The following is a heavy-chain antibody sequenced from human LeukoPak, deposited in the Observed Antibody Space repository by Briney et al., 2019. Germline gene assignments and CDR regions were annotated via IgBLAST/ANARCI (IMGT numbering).Heavy chain of an antibody. CDR3: AKDLGSSGWYIDY. Sequence: LSGGSLRLSCAASGFTFSSSWMHWVRQAPGKGLVWVSRINSDGSSTSYADSVKGRFTISRDNSKNTLYLQMNSLRAEDTAVYYCAKDLGSSGWYIDYWGQGTLVTVSS. CDR1: GFTFSSSW. J-gene: IGHJ4*02. V-gene: IGHV3-74*01. D-gene: IGHD6-19*01. CDR2: INSDGSST.